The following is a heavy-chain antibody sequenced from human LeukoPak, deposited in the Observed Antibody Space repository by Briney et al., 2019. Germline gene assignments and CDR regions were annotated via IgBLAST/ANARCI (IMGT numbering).Heavy chain of an antibody. V-gene: IGHV1-69*04. CDR3: ARVYGSSPFDY. J-gene: IGHJ4*02. D-gene: IGHD6-6*01. CDR2: IIPILGIA. Sequence: GASVKVSCKASGGTFSRYAISWVRQAPGQGLEWMGRIIPILGIANYAQKFQGRVTITADKSTSTACMELSSLRSEDTAMYYCARVYGSSPFDYWGQGTLVTVSS. CDR1: GGTFSRYA.